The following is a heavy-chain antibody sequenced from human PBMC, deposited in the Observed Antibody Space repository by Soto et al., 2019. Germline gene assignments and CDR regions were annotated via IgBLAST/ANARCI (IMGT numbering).Heavy chain of an antibody. CDR3: ARSPWYCSGGSCYFTYYYGMDV. D-gene: IGHD2-15*01. J-gene: IGHJ6*02. CDR2: ISSSSSYT. CDR1: GFTFSDYY. Sequence: PGGSLRLSCAASGFTFSDYYMSWIRQAPGKGLEWVSYISSSSSYTNYADSVKGRFTISRDNAKNSLYLQMNSLRAEDTAVYYCARSPWYCSGGSCYFTYYYGMDVWGQGTTVTVSS. V-gene: IGHV3-11*06.